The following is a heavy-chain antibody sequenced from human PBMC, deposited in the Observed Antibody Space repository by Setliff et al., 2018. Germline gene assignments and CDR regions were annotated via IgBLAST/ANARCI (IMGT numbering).Heavy chain of an antibody. D-gene: IGHD3-22*01. CDR2: INTYNGDT. CDR1: GYTFTSHG. V-gene: IGHV1-18*01. Sequence: ASVKVSCKASGYTFTSHGISWVRQAPGRGLEWMAYINTYNGDTYYAQKFQGRVTMTTDTSTSTASMELGSLRSDDTAMYYCARDAHDYDSSENPIVDYWGQGTLVTVSS. CDR3: ARDAHDYDSSENPIVDY. J-gene: IGHJ4*02.